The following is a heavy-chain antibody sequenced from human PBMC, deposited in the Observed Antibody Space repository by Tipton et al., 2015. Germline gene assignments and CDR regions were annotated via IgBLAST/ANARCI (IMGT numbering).Heavy chain of an antibody. J-gene: IGHJ2*01. Sequence: TLSLTCTVSGDSISSGTNYWTWIRQPAERGLEWIGRMGTSGSTAYNPSLRSRVTISIDTSKTHFSLTLNSVTAADTAVYFCARDRGSWYFDLWGRGTLVTVSS. CDR2: MGTSGST. D-gene: IGHD3-10*01. V-gene: IGHV4-61*02. CDR1: GDSISSGTNY. CDR3: ARDRGSWYFDL.